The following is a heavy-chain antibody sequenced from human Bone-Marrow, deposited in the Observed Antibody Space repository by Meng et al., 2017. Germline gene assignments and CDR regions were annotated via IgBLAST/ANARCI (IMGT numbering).Heavy chain of an antibody. Sequence: SCAVSGGSISSSNWWSWVRQPPGKGLEWIGEIYHSGSTNYNPSLKSRVTISVDKSKNQFTLKLSSVTAADTAVCYCARDRRIAVAGTTNYYGMDVWGQGTTVTVSS. CDR2: IYHSGST. V-gene: IGHV4-4*02. CDR3: ARDRRIAVAGTTNYYGMDV. J-gene: IGHJ6*02. D-gene: IGHD6-19*01. CDR1: GGSISSSNW.